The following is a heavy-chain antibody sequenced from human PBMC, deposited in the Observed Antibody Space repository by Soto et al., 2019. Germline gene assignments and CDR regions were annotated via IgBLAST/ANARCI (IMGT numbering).Heavy chain of an antibody. CDR3: ARVFHGYNYPSTLSIFDY. J-gene: IGHJ4*02. Sequence: SETLSLTFTVSGGSISSYYWSWIRQPPGKGLEWIGYIYYSGSTNYNPSLKSRVTISVDTSKNQFSLKLSSVTAADTAVYNCARVFHGYNYPSTLSIFDYWGQGTLVTVSS. D-gene: IGHD5-12*01. CDR2: IYYSGST. CDR1: GGSISSYY. V-gene: IGHV4-59*01.